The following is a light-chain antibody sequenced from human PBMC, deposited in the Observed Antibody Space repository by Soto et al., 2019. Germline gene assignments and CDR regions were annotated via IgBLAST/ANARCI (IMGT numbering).Light chain of an antibody. CDR1: QDITNE. Sequence: DIQMTQYPSSLSASVGDRVTITCRASQDITNELGWYQQKPGKAPKRLIYYASHLQSGVPSRFSGSGFGTEFTLTISSLQPEDIATYYCLQHENYPWTFGQGTKVAIK. CDR3: LQHENYPWT. J-gene: IGKJ1*01. CDR2: YAS. V-gene: IGKV1-17*01.